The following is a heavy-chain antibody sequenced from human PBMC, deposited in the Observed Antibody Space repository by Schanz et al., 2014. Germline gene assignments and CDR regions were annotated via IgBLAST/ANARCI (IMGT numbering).Heavy chain of an antibody. CDR1: EYSFTSYS. V-gene: IGHV1-3*04. CDR3: ARSAGLDFWSGYYTRFDY. Sequence: QVHLVQSGAEVKRPGASVKVSCKASEYSFTSYSMHWVRQAPGQRLEWMGWINTGSGDTKYSQNFQGRVTITRDTSASTAYMELSSLRSEDTAVYYCARSAGLDFWSGYYTRFDYWGQGTLVTVSS. CDR2: INTGSGDT. J-gene: IGHJ4*02. D-gene: IGHD3-3*01.